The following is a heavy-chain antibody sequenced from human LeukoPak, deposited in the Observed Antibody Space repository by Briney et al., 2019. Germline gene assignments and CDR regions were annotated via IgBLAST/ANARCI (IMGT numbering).Heavy chain of an antibody. Sequence: PGGSLRLSCAASGFTVSSNYMTWVRQAPGKGLVWVSRINSDGSYTSYADFVKGRFTISRDNAKNTVYLQMSSLRAEDTAVYYCARICSTTDCLISAWGQGTLVTVSS. CDR1: GFTVSSNY. V-gene: IGHV3-74*01. CDR3: ARICSTTDCLISA. D-gene: IGHD2-2*01. J-gene: IGHJ4*02. CDR2: INSDGSYT.